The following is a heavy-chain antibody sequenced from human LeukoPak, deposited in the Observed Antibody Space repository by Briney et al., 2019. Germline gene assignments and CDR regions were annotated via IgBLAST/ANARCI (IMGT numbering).Heavy chain of an antibody. CDR2: INSDGSST. CDR3: ARDGRGYSGYVNYFDY. Sequence: GGSLRLSCAASGFTFSSYWMHWVRQAPGKGLVWVSRINSDGSSTIYADSVKGRFTISRDNAKNTLYLQMNSLRAEDTAVYYCARDGRGYSGYVNYFDYWGQGTLVTVSS. CDR1: GFTFSSYW. V-gene: IGHV3-74*01. D-gene: IGHD5-12*01. J-gene: IGHJ4*02.